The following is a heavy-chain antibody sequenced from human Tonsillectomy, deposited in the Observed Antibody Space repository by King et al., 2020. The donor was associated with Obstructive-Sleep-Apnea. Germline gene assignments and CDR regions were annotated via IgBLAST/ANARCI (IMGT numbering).Heavy chain of an antibody. CDR3: TREQVVPAADDWYFDL. CDR1: GFTFGDYA. Sequence: VQLVESGGGLVQPGRSLRLSCTASGFTFGDYAMSWFRQAPGKGLEGVGFIRSKAYGGTTEYAASVKGRFTISRDDSKSIAYLQMNSLKTEDTAVYYCTREQVVPAADDWYFDLWGRGTLVTVSS. CDR2: IRSKAYGGTT. J-gene: IGHJ2*01. V-gene: IGHV3-49*03. D-gene: IGHD2-2*01.